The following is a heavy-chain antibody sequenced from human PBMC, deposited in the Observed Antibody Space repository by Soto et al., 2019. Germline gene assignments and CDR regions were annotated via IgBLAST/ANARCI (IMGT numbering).Heavy chain of an antibody. D-gene: IGHD2-21*02. CDR3: AKDLEAIVVVTANDY. J-gene: IGHJ4*02. CDR2: ISYDGSNK. V-gene: IGHV3-30*18. CDR1: GFTFSSYG. Sequence: AGGSLRLSCAASGFTFSSYGMHWVRQAPGKGLEWVAVISYDGSNKYYADSVKGRFTISRDNSKNTLYLQMSSLRAEDTAVYYCAKDLEAIVVVTANDYWGQGTLVTVSS.